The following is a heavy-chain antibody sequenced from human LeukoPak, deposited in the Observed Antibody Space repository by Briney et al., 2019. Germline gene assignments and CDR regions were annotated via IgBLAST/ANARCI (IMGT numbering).Heavy chain of an antibody. CDR2: IYYSGST. J-gene: IGHJ6*03. D-gene: IGHD3-9*01. CDR3: ASYDILTGSHYYYYYMDV. CDR1: GGSISSYY. V-gene: IGHV4-59*08. Sequence: PSETLSLTCTVSGGSISSYYWSWIRQPPGKGLEWIGYIYYSGSTNYNPSLKSRVTISVDTSKNQFSLKLSSVTAADTAVYYCASYDILTGSHYYYYYMDVWGKGTTVTISS.